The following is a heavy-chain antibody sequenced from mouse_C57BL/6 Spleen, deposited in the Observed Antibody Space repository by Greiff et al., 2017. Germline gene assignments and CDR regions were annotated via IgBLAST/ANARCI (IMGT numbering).Heavy chain of an antibody. Sequence: VQLKESGPGLVKPSQSLSLTCSVTGYSITSGYYWNWIRQFPGNKLEWMGYISYDGSNNYNPSLKNRISITRDTSKNQVFLKLNSVTTEDTATYYCARDPPYDYWGQGTTLTVSS. CDR3: ARDPPYDY. J-gene: IGHJ2*01. CDR2: ISYDGSN. D-gene: IGHD2-10*01. V-gene: IGHV3-6*01. CDR1: GYSITSGYY.